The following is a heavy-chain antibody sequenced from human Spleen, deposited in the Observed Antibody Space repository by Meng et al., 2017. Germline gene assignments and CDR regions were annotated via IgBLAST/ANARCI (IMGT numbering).Heavy chain of an antibody. Sequence: ASVKVSCKASGYTFTSYGISWVRQAPGQGLEWMGWISAYNGNTNYAQKLQGRVTMTTDTSTSTAYMELRSLRSDDTAVYYCARDPTAGAYSSVWLDYYYYGMDVWGQGTTVTVSS. CDR3: ARDPTAGAYSSVWLDYYYYGMDV. J-gene: IGHJ6*02. D-gene: IGHD6-19*01. CDR2: ISAYNGNT. CDR1: GYTFTSYG. V-gene: IGHV1-18*01.